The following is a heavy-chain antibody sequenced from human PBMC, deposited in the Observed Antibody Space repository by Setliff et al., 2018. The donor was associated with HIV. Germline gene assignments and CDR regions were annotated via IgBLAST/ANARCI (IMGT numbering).Heavy chain of an antibody. CDR1: GYSFASYW. V-gene: IGHV5-10-1*01. J-gene: IGHJ6*02. CDR2: IDPTDSYI. Sequence: PGESLKISCKGSGYSFASYWISWVRQMPGKGLEWMGRIDPTDSYINDSPPYQGHVTISVDKPISTVYLQWSSLKASDTAIYYCARQSCYYYNMDVWGQGTTVTVSS. CDR3: ARQSCYYYNMDV.